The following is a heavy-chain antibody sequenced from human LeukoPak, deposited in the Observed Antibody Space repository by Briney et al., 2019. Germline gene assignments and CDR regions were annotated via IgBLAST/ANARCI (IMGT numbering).Heavy chain of an antibody. Sequence: SETLSLTCAVYGGPFSGYYWSWIRQPPGKGLEWTGEINHSGSTNYNPSLKSRVTISVDTSKNQFSLKLSSVTAADTAVYYCASTAGNWFDPWGQGTLVTVSS. CDR2: INHSGST. CDR1: GGPFSGYY. J-gene: IGHJ5*02. CDR3: ASTAGNWFDP. V-gene: IGHV4-34*01.